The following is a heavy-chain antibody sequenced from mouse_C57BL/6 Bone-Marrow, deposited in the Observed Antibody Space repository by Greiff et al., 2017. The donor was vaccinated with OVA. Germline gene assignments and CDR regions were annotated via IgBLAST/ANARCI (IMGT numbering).Heavy chain of an antibody. CDR2: IYPGSGST. Sequence: VQLQQPGAELVKPGASVKMSCKASGYTFTSYWITLVKQRPGQGLEWIGDIYPGSGSTNYNEKFKSKATLTVDTSSSTAYMQLSSLTSEDSAVYYCARRSHSHWYFDVWGTGTTVTVSS. CDR1: GYTFTSYW. J-gene: IGHJ1*03. CDR3: ARRSHSHWYFDV. V-gene: IGHV1-55*01.